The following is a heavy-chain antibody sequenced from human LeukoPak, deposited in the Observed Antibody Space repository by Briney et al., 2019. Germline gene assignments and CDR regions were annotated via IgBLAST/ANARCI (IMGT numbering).Heavy chain of an antibody. V-gene: IGHV3-33*08. Sequence: QPGRSLRLSCAASGFTFSSYAMHWVRQAPGKGLEWVAVIWYDGSNKYYADSVKGRFTISRDNSKNTLYLQMNSLRAEDTAVYYCARATGTTMADWGQGTLVTVSS. D-gene: IGHD1-1*01. CDR3: ARATGTTMAD. J-gene: IGHJ4*02. CDR1: GFTFSSYA. CDR2: IWYDGSNK.